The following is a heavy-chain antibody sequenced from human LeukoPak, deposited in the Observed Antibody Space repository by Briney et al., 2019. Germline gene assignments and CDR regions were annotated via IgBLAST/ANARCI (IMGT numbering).Heavy chain of an antibody. Sequence: SETLSLTCTVSGGSINSYYWSWIRQPPGKGLEWIGYIYYSGSTKYNPSLKSRVTISVDTSKNQFSLKLSSVTTADTAVYYCARVNGNGYYYAFDYWGQGTLVTVSS. J-gene: IGHJ4*02. CDR2: IYYSGST. V-gene: IGHV4-59*01. D-gene: IGHD3-22*01. CDR3: ARVNGNGYYYAFDY. CDR1: GGSINSYY.